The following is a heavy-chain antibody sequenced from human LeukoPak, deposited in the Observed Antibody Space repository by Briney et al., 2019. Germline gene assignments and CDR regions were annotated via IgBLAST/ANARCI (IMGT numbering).Heavy chain of an antibody. CDR3: ARIVATIGSPFDY. Sequence: SETLSLTCTGSGGSISSYYWSWIRQPPGKGLEWIGYIYYSGSTNYNPSLKSRVTISVDRSKNQFSLKLSSVTAADTAVYYCARIVATIGSPFDYWGQGTLVTVSS. CDR2: IYYSGST. D-gene: IGHD5-12*01. V-gene: IGHV4-59*01. J-gene: IGHJ4*02. CDR1: GGSISSYY.